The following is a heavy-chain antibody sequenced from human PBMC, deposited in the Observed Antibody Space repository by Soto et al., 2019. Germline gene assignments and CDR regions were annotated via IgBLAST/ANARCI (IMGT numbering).Heavy chain of an antibody. CDR2: ISGSGGST. J-gene: IGHJ6*04. CDR3: ARDDVFFDGGRRYAVSLDV. V-gene: IGHV3-23*01. D-gene: IGHD2-15*01. Sequence: GGSLRLSCAASGFTFSSYAMSWVRQAQGKGLEWVSAISGSGGSTYYADSVKGRFTSSRDTSKNTLHLQMDSLRAEDTAVYYCARDDVFFDGGRRYAVSLDVCGKAPMVTGSS. CDR1: GFTFSSYA.